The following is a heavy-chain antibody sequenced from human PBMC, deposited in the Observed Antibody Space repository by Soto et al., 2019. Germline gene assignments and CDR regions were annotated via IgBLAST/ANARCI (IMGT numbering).Heavy chain of an antibody. CDR2: IIPIFGIT. CDR1: GGTFNSYA. CDR3: ARDGVGLCAGDCSFKAFDL. J-gene: IGHJ3*01. Sequence: QALLEQSGAEMKKPGSSVTVSCKASGGTFNSYAISWVRQAPGQGLEWMGGIIPIFGITNYAQKFQGRLTFYEDKVTDTAYMELISLTSDDTAVYYCARDGVGLCAGDCSFKAFDLWGRGTSVTVSS. V-gene: IGHV1-69*17. D-gene: IGHD2-21*02.